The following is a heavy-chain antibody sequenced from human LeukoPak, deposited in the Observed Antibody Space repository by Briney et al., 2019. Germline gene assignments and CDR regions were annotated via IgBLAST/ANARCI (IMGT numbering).Heavy chain of an antibody. Sequence: GGSLRLSCAGSGFTFSTYAMHWVRQAPGKGLEWVAVISYDGSNKYYADSVKGRFTISRDNSKNTLYLQMNSLRAEDTAAYYCARASVPSYDILTGYYIGESHPFDYWGQGTLVTVSS. CDR1: GFTFSTYA. CDR2: ISYDGSNK. J-gene: IGHJ4*02. V-gene: IGHV3-30-3*01. CDR3: ARASVPSYDILTGYYIGESHPFDY. D-gene: IGHD3-9*01.